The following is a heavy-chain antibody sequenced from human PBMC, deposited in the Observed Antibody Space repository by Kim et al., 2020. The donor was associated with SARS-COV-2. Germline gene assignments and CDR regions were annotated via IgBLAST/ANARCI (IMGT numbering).Heavy chain of an antibody. V-gene: IGHV1-46*01. Sequence: QDPGQGLEWMGLISPTGDSTNYAQKIQGRVTMTRDTSTGAAYMELSSLRSEDTGLYYCAGSSGYQLSDYWGQGTLVTVSS. D-gene: IGHD3-22*01. CDR3: AGSSGYQLSDY. J-gene: IGHJ4*02. CDR2: ISPTGDST.